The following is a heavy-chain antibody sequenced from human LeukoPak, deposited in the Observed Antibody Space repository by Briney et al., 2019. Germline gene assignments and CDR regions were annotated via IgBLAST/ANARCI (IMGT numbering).Heavy chain of an antibody. D-gene: IGHD3-16*01. Sequence: GGSLRLSCAASGFTFRSYWMSWVRQAPGRGLDWVATIKQEGNVKYYVDSVKGRFTISRDNAENSLYLQMNSLRVGDTAVYYCARLGGETTRFDLWGQGALVTVSS. CDR2: IKQEGNVK. V-gene: IGHV3-7*01. CDR1: GFTFRSYW. CDR3: ARLGGETTRFDL. J-gene: IGHJ5*02.